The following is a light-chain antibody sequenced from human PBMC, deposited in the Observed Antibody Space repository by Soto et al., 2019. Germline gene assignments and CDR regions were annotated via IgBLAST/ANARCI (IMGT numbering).Light chain of an antibody. CDR2: DVS. CDR3: SSYTSSSTVV. CDR1: SSDVGGYNY. V-gene: IGLV2-14*03. J-gene: IGLJ2*01. Sequence: QSALTQPASVSGSPGQSITISCTGTSSDVGGYNYVSWYQLHPGKAPKLMIYDVSDRPSGVSNRFSGSKSGNTASLTISGLKAEDEAAYYCSSYTSSSTVVFGGGTQLTVL.